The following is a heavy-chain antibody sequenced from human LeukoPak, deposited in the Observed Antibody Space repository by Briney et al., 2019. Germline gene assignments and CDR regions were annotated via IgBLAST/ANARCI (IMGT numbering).Heavy chain of an antibody. V-gene: IGHV3-21*01. D-gene: IGHD6-19*01. CDR1: GFTFSSYS. CDR3: ARAGGSSGWDYWYLDL. CDR2: ISSSSSYI. Sequence: PGGSLRLSCAASGFTFSSYSMNWVRQAPGKGLEWVSSISSSSSYIYYADSVKGRFTISRDNAKNSLYLQMNSLRAEDTAVYYCARAGGSSGWDYWYLDLWGRGTLVTVSS. J-gene: IGHJ2*01.